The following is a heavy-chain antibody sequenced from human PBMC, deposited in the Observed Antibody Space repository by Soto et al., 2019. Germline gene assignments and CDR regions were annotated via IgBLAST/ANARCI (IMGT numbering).Heavy chain of an antibody. J-gene: IGHJ4*02. CDR1: GNTFTSYY. CDR2: INPSGGST. V-gene: IGHV1-46*01. CDR3: ARVSRSGYYNAPYFDY. Sequence: ASVKVSCKASGNTFTSYYMHWVRQAPGQGLEWMGIINPSGGSTSYAQKFQGRVTMTRDTSTSTVYMELSSLRSEDTAVYYCARVSRSGYYNAPYFDYWGQGTLVTVSS. D-gene: IGHD3-3*01.